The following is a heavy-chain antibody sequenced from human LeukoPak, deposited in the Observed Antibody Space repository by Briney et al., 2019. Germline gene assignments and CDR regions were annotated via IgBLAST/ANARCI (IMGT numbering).Heavy chain of an antibody. J-gene: IGHJ6*03. CDR3: ARDGMTTVKRDYYYYMDV. CDR2: ISSSSSYI. Sequence: PGGSLRLSCAASGFTFSSYSMNWVRQAPGKGLEWVSSISSSSSYIYYADSVKGRFTISRDNAKSSLYLQMNSLRAEDTAVYYCARDGMTTVKRDYYYYMDVWGKGTTVTVSS. D-gene: IGHD4-11*01. CDR1: GFTFSSYS. V-gene: IGHV3-21*01.